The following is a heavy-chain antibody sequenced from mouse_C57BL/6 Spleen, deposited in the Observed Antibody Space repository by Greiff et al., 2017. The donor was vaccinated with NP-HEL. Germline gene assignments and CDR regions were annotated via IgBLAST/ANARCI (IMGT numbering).Heavy chain of an antibody. Sequence: QVQLQQSDAELVKPGASVKISCKVSGYTFTDHPIHWMKQRPEPGLAWIGYISPRDGSTKYNEKFKGKATLTADKSSSTSYVQLISLTSEDSAVDFCARGDYATDFFDYWGQGTTLTVSS. D-gene: IGHD1-1*02. CDR3: ARGDYATDFFDY. V-gene: IGHV1-78*01. J-gene: IGHJ2*01. CDR1: GYTFTDHP. CDR2: ISPRDGST.